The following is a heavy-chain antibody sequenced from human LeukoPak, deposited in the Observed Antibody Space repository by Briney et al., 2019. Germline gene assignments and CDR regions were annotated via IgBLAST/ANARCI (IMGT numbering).Heavy chain of an antibody. CDR2: IYFSGST. Sequence: SETLSLTCTVSGGSINGYYWNWIRQPPGKGLEWIGYIYFSGSTNYNPSLQSRVTIAVDTSKNQFSLKLNSVTAADTAVYFCARGEALRQNYGMDVWGQGTTVTVSS. CDR3: ARGEALRQNYGMDV. J-gene: IGHJ6*02. V-gene: IGHV4-59*01. CDR1: GGSINGYY.